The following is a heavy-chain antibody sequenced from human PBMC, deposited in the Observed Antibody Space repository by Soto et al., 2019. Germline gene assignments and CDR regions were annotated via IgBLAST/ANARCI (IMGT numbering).Heavy chain of an antibody. J-gene: IGHJ4*02. Sequence: QVQLVQSGAEVKKPGASVKVSCKASGYTFTSYGIGWVRQAPGQGLEWMGWISGYNGNTNYAQKLQGRVTLDTDTSTSTAYMELRSLRSDDTAVYYCARVSFVVGATPGDYWGQGTLVTVSS. CDR1: GYTFTSYG. V-gene: IGHV1-18*01. CDR2: ISGYNGNT. CDR3: ARVSFVVGATPGDY. D-gene: IGHD1-26*01.